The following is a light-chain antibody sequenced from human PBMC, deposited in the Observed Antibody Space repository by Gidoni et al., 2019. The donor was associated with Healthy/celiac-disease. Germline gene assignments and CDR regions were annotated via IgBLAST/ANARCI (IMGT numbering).Light chain of an antibody. CDR1: ALQKQY. V-gene: IGLV3-25*03. CDR3: QSADSSGTYPV. CDR2: KDS. Sequence: SYELTQPPSVPVSPGQTARITCSGDALQKQYAYWYQQKPGQAPVLVIYKDSERPSGIPERFSGSSSGTTVTLTISGVQAEDEADYYCQSADSSGTYPVFGGGTKLTVL. J-gene: IGLJ3*02.